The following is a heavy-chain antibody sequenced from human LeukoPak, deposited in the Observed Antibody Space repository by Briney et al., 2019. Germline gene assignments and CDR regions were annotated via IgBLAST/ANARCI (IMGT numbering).Heavy chain of an antibody. CDR2: ISGSGGST. CDR1: GFTFSSYA. V-gene: IGHV3-23*01. J-gene: IGHJ4*02. CDR3: AKDRRKGELLYYFDY. D-gene: IGHD1-26*01. Sequence: PGGSLRLSCAASGFTFSSYAMSWVRQAPGKGLEWVSAISGSGGSTYYADSVKGRFTISRDNSKNTLYLQMNGLRAEDTAVYYCAKDRRKGELLYYFDYWGQGTLVTVSS.